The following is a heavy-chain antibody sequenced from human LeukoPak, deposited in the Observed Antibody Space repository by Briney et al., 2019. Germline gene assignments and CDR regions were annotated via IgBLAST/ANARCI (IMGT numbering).Heavy chain of an antibody. Sequence: SETLSLTCAVYGGSFSGYYWSWIRQPPGKGLEWIGEINHSGSTNYNPSLKSRVTISVDTSKNQFSLKLSSVTAADTAVYYCARMAAIPGYFDFWGQGTLVTVSS. D-gene: IGHD2-2*02. CDR2: INHSGST. J-gene: IGHJ4*02. CDR1: GGSFSGYY. CDR3: ARMAAIPGYFDF. V-gene: IGHV4-34*01.